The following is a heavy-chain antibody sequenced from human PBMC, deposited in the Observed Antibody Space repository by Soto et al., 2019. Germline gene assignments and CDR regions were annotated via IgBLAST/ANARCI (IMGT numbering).Heavy chain of an antibody. CDR3: ARGRVYSSSWYGDY. J-gene: IGHJ4*02. Sequence: QVHLVESGGGVVQPGRSLRLSCAASGFTLRNYAMHWVRQAPGEGLEWVAVISYDGDNKYYADSVKGRFTISRDNSKNTLFLQMTSLRAGDTAVYYCARGRVYSSSWYGDYWGKGTLVTVAT. V-gene: IGHV3-30-3*01. CDR1: GFTLRNYA. D-gene: IGHD6-13*01. CDR2: ISYDGDNK.